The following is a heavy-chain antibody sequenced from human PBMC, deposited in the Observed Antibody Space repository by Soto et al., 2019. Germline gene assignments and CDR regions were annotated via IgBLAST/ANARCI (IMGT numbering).Heavy chain of an antibody. CDR3: ARISPNGGSLDY. CDR1: GFTFSSYD. J-gene: IGHJ4*02. Sequence: GGSLRLSCAASGFTFSSYDMHWVRQATGKGLEWVSAIGTAGDTYYPDSVKGRFTISRENAKNSLYLQMNSLRAGDMAVYYCARISPNGGSLDYWGQGTLVTVSS. D-gene: IGHD7-27*01. CDR2: IGTAGDT. V-gene: IGHV3-13*01.